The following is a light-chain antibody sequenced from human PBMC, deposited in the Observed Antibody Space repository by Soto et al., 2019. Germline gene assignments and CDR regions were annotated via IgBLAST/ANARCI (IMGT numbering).Light chain of an antibody. J-gene: IGKJ4*01. Sequence: DIQMTQSPSSLSASVGDRVTITCRASQTILSYLNWYQQKPGKAPKLLIYAASSLQSGVPSRFSGSGSGTDFTLTISSLQPEDFATYYCQQSYSTPPLAFGGGTKVEIK. CDR2: AAS. V-gene: IGKV1-39*01. CDR1: QTILSY. CDR3: QQSYSTPPLA.